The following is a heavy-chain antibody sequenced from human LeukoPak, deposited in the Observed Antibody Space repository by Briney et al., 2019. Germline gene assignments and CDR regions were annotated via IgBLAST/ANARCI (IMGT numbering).Heavy chain of an antibody. CDR1: GYTFTRFT. V-gene: IGHV7-4-1*02. CDR2: INTNTGNP. D-gene: IGHD2-15*01. J-gene: IGHJ4*01. Sequence: ASVKVSCKASGYTFTRFTMNWVRQAPGQGLEWLGWINTNTGNPTYAQGFTGRFVFSLDTSVSTAYLQISSLKAEDTAVYYCARDCSGGSCEVFDYWGQGTLVTVSS. CDR3: ARDCSGGSCEVFDY.